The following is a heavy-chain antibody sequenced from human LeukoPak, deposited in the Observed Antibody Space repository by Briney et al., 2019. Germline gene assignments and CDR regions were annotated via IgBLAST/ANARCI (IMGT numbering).Heavy chain of an antibody. CDR2: ISSNGGST. D-gene: IGHD3-22*01. J-gene: IGHJ4*02. CDR3: ARDHIKSGLINDSSGYCR. Sequence: GGSLRLSCAASGFTFNNFAIHWVRQAPGKGLEYVSAISSNGGSTYYANSVKGRFTISRDNSKNTLYPQMGSLRAEDMAVYYCARDHIKSGLINDSSGYCRGGQGTLVTVSS. CDR1: GFTFNNFA. V-gene: IGHV3-64*01.